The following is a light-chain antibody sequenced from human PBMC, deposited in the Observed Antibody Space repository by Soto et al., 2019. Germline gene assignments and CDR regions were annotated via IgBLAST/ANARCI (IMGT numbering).Light chain of an antibody. V-gene: IGKV4-1*01. CDR2: WGS. Sequence: RQSRDAISVSFGYRATINRKFSGTVLYISNNKNHLAWYQQKPGQPPKLLIYWGSTRESGVPDRFSGSGSGTDFTLTISSLQAEDAAVYYCQHDYCSPKKFGQGTRLEIK. J-gene: IGKJ5*01. CDR1: GTVLYISNNKNH. CDR3: QHDYCSPKK.